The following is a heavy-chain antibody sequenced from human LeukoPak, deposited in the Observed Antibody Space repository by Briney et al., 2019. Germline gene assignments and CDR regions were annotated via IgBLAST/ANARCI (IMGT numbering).Heavy chain of an antibody. CDR2: IYHSGST. CDR1: GYSISSGYY. D-gene: IGHD4-17*01. Sequence: SETLSITCTVSGYSISSGYYWGWIRQPPGKGLEWIGSIYHSGSTYYNPSLKSRVTISVDTSKNQFSLKLSSVTAADTAVYYCARHLDGDYGSFDYWGQGTLVTVSS. CDR3: ARHLDGDYGSFDY. V-gene: IGHV4-38-2*02. J-gene: IGHJ4*02.